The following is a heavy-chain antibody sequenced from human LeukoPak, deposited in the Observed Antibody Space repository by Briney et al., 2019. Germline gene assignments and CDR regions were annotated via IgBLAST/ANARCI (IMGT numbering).Heavy chain of an antibody. J-gene: IGHJ5*02. D-gene: IGHD2-15*01. CDR3: ARGSTDGYCSGGSCYSTSNWFDP. Sequence: SETLSLTCAVYGGSFSGYYWSWIRQPPGKGLEWIGEINHSGSTNYNPSLKSRVTISVDTSKNQFSLKLSSVTAADTAVCYCARGSTDGYCSGGSCYSTSNWFDPWGQGTLVTVSS. CDR1: GGSFSGYY. V-gene: IGHV4-34*01. CDR2: INHSGST.